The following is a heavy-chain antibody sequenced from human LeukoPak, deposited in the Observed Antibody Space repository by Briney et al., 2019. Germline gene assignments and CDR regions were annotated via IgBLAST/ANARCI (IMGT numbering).Heavy chain of an antibody. CDR3: ARGEPVDY. J-gene: IGHJ4*02. CDR1: GDSISTYY. V-gene: IGHV4-59*01. CDR2: SYYSGIT. D-gene: IGHD1-14*01. Sequence: SETLSLTCTVSGDSISTYYWSWVRQSPGKGLEWVGYSYYSGITSYNPSLKSRVTMSVDESKNQLSLKVNSVTAADTAVYYCARGEPVDYWGQGTLVTVSS.